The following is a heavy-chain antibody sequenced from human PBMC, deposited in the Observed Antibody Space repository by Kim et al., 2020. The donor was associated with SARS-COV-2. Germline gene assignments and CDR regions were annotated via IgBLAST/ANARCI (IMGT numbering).Heavy chain of an antibody. D-gene: IGHD2-2*01. V-gene: IGHV4-31*03. J-gene: IGHJ4*02. CDR2: IYYSGST. Sequence: SETLSLTCTVSGGSISSGGYYWSWIRQHPGKGLEWIGYIYYSGSTYYNPSLKSRVTISVDTSKNQFSLKLSSVTAADTAVYYCARVQYCSSTSCRYFDYWGKGTLVTGST. CDR1: GGSISSGGYY. CDR3: ARVQYCSSTSCRYFDY.